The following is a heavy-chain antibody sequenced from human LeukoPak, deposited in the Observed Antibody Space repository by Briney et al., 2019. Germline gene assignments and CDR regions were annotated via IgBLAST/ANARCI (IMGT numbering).Heavy chain of an antibody. V-gene: IGHV1-69*13. J-gene: IGHJ4*02. CDR1: GGTFSSYA. CDR3: ARDYGSGSYYTY. D-gene: IGHD3-10*01. CDR2: IIPIFGTA. Sequence: GASVKVSCKASGGTFSSYAISWVRQAPGQGLEWMGGIIPIFGTANYAQKFQGRVTITADESTSTAYMELSSLRSEDTAVYYCARDYGSGSYYTYWGQGTLVTVSS.